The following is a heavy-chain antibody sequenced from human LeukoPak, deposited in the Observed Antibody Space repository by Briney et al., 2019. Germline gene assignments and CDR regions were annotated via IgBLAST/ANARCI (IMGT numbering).Heavy chain of an antibody. Sequence: GGSLRLSCAASGFTFSSYGMHWVRQAPGKGLEWVAVISYDGSNKYYADSVKGRFTISRDNSKNTLYLQMNSLRAEDTAVYYCAKGHYDSSGYDYFDYWGQGTLVTVSS. J-gene: IGHJ4*02. D-gene: IGHD3-22*01. CDR1: GFTFSSYG. V-gene: IGHV3-30*18. CDR2: ISYDGSNK. CDR3: AKGHYDSSGYDYFDY.